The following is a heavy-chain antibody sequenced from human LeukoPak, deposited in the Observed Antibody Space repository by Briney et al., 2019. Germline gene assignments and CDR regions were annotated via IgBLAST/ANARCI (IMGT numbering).Heavy chain of an antibody. J-gene: IGHJ4*02. D-gene: IGHD2-21*01. V-gene: IGHV3-21*03. Sequence: NPGGSLRLSCAASGFTFSSYWMSWVRQAPGKGLEWVSSISSGSSYIYYADSVKGRFTISRDNAMNSLYLQMDSLRAEDTAVYYCARPMVEFCGGDCYTEKYFFDYWGQGSLVTVSS. CDR2: ISSGSSYI. CDR3: ARPMVEFCGGDCYTEKYFFDY. CDR1: GFTFSSYW.